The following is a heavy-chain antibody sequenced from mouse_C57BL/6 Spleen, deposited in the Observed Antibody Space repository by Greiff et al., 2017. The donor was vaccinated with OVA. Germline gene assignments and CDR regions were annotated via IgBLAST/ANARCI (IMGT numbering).Heavy chain of an antibody. CDR1: GYTFTSYW. J-gene: IGHJ2*01. V-gene: IGHV1-52*01. D-gene: IGHD3-2*02. CDR2: IAPSDSET. CDR3: ARMSSGYDY. Sequence: QVQLQQSGAELVRPGSSVKLSCKASGYTFTSYWMHWVKQRPIQGLEWIGNIAPSDSETHYNQKFKDKATLTVDKSSSTAYMQRSSLTSEDAAVYYCARMSSGYDYWGQGTTLTVSS.